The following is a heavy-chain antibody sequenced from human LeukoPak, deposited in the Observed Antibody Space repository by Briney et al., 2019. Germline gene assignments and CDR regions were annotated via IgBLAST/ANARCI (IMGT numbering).Heavy chain of an antibody. CDR1: GCSISSGDYY. D-gene: IGHD2-2*01. CDR3: ATYCSSTSCQNEGFDY. V-gene: IGHV4-30-4*08. CDR2: IYYSGST. Sequence: SETLSLTCTVSGCSISSGDYYWSWIRQPPGKGLEWIGYIYYSGSTYYNPSLKSRVTISVDTSKNQFSLKLSSVTAADTAVYYCATYCSSTSCQNEGFDYWGQGTLVTVSS. J-gene: IGHJ4*02.